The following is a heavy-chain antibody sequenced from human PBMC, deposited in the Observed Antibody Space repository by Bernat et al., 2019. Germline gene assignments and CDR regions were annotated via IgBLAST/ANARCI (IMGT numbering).Heavy chain of an antibody. CDR2: ISGSGGTT. V-gene: IGHV3-23*01. CDR3: AKEMSRDGGNTLGYFDY. CDR1: GFTFSSYA. D-gene: IGHD4-23*01. Sequence: EVQVLESGGGLVQPGGSLRLSCAASGFTFSSYAMSWVRQAPGKGLEWVSVISGSGGTTYYADSVKGRFTISRDNSKNTLSLQMNNLRAEDTAVYYCAKEMSRDGGNTLGYFDYWGQGTLVTVSS. J-gene: IGHJ4*02.